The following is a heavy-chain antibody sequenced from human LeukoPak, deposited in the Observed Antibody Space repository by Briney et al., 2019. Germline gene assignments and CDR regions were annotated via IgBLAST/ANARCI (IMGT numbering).Heavy chain of an antibody. Sequence: SETLSLTCTVSGGSISSSSCYWGWLRQPPGKGLEWIGSIYYSGSTYYNPSLKSRVTISVDTSKNQFSLKLSSVTAADTAVYYCATYGDYLFDYWGQGTLVTVSS. J-gene: IGHJ4*02. CDR2: IYYSGST. CDR1: GGSISSSSCY. D-gene: IGHD4-17*01. V-gene: IGHV4-39*07. CDR3: ATYGDYLFDY.